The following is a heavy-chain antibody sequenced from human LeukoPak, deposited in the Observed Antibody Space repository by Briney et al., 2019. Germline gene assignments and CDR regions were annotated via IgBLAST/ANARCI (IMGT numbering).Heavy chain of an antibody. Sequence: SETLSLTCTVSGGSISSYYWSWIRQPPGKGLEWIGFIFYSGTTNYNPSLKSRVTISVDTSKNQFSLKLSSVTAADTAVYYCARGGWNKLDYWGQGILVTVSS. J-gene: IGHJ4*02. CDR3: ARGGWNKLDY. D-gene: IGHD3-22*01. CDR1: GGSISSYY. V-gene: IGHV4-59*01. CDR2: IFYSGTT.